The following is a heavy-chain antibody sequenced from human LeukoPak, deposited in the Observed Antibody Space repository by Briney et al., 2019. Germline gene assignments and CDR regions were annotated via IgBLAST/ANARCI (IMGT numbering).Heavy chain of an antibody. CDR2: IYTSGST. CDR3: ARGLAAAGTFDY. CDR1: GGSISSGSYY. V-gene: IGHV4-61*02. Sequence: SETLSLTCTVSGGSISSGSYYWSWIRQPAGTGLEWIGRIYTSGSTNYNPSLKSRVTMSVDTSKNQFSLKLSSVTAADTAVYYCARGLAAAGTFDYWGQGTLVTVSS. J-gene: IGHJ4*02. D-gene: IGHD6-13*01.